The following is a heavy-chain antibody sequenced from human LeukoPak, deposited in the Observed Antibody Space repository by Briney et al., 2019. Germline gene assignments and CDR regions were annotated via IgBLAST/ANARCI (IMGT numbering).Heavy chain of an antibody. J-gene: IGHJ3*02. Sequence: GGSLRLSCAASGFTFSSYAMHWVRQAPGKGLEWVAVISYDGSNKYYADSVKGRFTISRDNSKNTLYLQMNSLRAEDTAVYYCAREPKTGGAFDIWGQGTMVTVSS. CDR1: GFTFSSYA. D-gene: IGHD7-27*01. V-gene: IGHV3-30-3*01. CDR2: ISYDGSNK. CDR3: AREPKTGGAFDI.